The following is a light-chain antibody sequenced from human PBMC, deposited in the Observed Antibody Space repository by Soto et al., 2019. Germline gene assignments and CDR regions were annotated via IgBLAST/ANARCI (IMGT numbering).Light chain of an antibody. V-gene: IGLV1-40*01. CDR2: DNN. CDR3: QSYDSSLSAFV. Sequence: QSVLTQPPSVSGAPGQRVTISCTGSRSNIGADYDLHWYQQLPGTAPKLLIYDNNNRPSGVPDRFSGSKSGTSASLAITGLQAEDEADYYCQSYDSSLSAFVFGTGTKLTVL. CDR1: RSNIGADYD. J-gene: IGLJ1*01.